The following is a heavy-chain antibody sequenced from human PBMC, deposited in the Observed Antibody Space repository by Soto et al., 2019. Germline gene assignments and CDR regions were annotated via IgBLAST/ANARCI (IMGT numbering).Heavy chain of an antibody. CDR2: ISGSGGST. V-gene: IGHV3-23*01. CDR3: AKDEFNYYYYMDV. J-gene: IGHJ6*03. D-gene: IGHD3-10*01. Sequence: GGSLRLSCAASGFTFSSYAMSWVRQAPGKGLEWVSAISGSGGSTCYADSVKGRFTISRDNSKNTLYLQMNSLRAEDTAVYYCAKDEFNYYYYMDVWGKGTTVTVSS. CDR1: GFTFSSYA.